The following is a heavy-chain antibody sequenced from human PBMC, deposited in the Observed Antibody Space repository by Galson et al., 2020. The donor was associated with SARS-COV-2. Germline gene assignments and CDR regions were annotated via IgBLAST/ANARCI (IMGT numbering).Heavy chain of an antibody. CDR3: ARGVGFSGYVDS. D-gene: IGHD1-26*01. CDR1: GDSVSSNSAA. Sequence: SQTLSLTCAISGDSVSSNSAAWNWIRQSPSRGLEWLGRTYYRSKWYNDYAVSVKSRLTINPDTSKNQFSLQLNSVTPEDTAVYFCARGVGFSGYVDSWGQGTPVTVSS. V-gene: IGHV6-1*01. J-gene: IGHJ4*02. CDR2: TYYRSKWYN.